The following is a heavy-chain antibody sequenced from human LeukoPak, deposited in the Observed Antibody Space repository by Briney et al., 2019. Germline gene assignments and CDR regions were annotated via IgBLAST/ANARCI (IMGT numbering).Heavy chain of an antibody. CDR3: AKDHGMTFSHDYGDPDYFDY. CDR2: ISYDGSNK. D-gene: IGHD4-17*01. CDR1: GFTFSSYG. J-gene: IGHJ4*02. V-gene: IGHV3-30*18. Sequence: PGGSLRLSCAASGFTFSSYGMHWVRQAPGKGLEWVAVISYDGSNKYYADSVKGRFTISRDNSKNTLYLQMNSLRAEDTAVYYCAKDHGMTFSHDYGDPDYFDYWGQGTLVTVSS.